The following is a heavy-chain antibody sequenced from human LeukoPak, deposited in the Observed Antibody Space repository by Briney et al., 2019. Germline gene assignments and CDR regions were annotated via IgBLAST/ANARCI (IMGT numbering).Heavy chain of an antibody. CDR2: ISAYSGDK. J-gene: IGHJ4*02. V-gene: IGHV1-18*01. D-gene: IGHD2-8*01. Sequence: ASVKVSCKASGYTFTSYGISWVRQAPGQGLEWMGWISAYSGDKNYAQKFQGRVTMTRDTSISTAYMELSRLRSDDTAVYYCARRPGPNYFDYWGQGTLVTVSS. CDR3: ARRPGPNYFDY. CDR1: GYTFTSYG.